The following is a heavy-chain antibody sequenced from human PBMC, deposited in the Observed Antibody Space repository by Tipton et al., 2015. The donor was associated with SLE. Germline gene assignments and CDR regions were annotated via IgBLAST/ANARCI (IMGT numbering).Heavy chain of an antibody. J-gene: IGHJ4*02. D-gene: IGHD1-26*01. Sequence: TLSLTCAVYGGSFSGYYWSWIRQPPGKGLEWIGEINHSGSANYNPSLKSRVTISVDTSKNQFSLKLSSVTAADTAVYYCARLAYSGSYNFDYWGQGALVTVSS. V-gene: IGHV4-34*01. CDR1: GGSFSGYY. CDR3: ARLAYSGSYNFDY. CDR2: INHSGSA.